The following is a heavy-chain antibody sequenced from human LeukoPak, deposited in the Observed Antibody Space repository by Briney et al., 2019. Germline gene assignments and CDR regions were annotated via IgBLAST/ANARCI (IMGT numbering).Heavy chain of an antibody. CDR2: IYSGGAT. J-gene: IGHJ6*02. Sequence: PGRSLRLSCEASGFAISRNHMSWVRQAPGKGLEWVSIIYSGGATSYADSVKGRFTISRDNSKNTLYLQMNSLRAEDTAVYYCAKDLGRGETIFGVVIPTLYGMDVWGQGTTVTVSS. D-gene: IGHD3-3*01. CDR3: AKDLGRGETIFGVVIPTLYGMDV. V-gene: IGHV3-53*01. CDR1: GFAISRNH.